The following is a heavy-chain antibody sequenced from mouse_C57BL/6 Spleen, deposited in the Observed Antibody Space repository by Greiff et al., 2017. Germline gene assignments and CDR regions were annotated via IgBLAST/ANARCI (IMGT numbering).Heavy chain of an antibody. J-gene: IGHJ1*03. V-gene: IGHV14-2*01. D-gene: IGHD1-1*01. CDR3: ARLTYYGSSYRYFDV. CDR2: IDPEDGET. Sequence: VQLQQSGAELVKPGASVKLSCTASGFNIQDYYMHWVQQRTEQGLEWIGRIDPEDGETKYAPKFPGKATITADTSSNTAYLQLSSLTSEDTAVXYCARLTYYGSSYRYFDVWGTGTTVTVSS. CDR1: GFNIQDYY.